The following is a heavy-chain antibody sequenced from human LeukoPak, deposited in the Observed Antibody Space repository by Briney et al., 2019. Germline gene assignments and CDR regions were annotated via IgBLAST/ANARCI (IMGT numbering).Heavy chain of an antibody. CDR2: INHSGST. CDR1: GGSFSGYY. J-gene: IGHJ4*02. D-gene: IGHD3-16*01. CDR3: ARYEELGAGYYFDY. V-gene: IGHV4-34*01. Sequence: SETLSLTCAVYGGSFSGYYWSWIRQPPGKGLEWIGEINHSGSTNYNPSLKGRVTISVDTSKNQFSLKLSSVTAADTAVYYCARYEELGAGYYFDYWGQGTLVTVSS.